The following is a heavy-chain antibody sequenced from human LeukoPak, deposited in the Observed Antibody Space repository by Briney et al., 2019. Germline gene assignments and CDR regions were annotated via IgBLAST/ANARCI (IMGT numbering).Heavy chain of an antibody. CDR3: ATKTYYDFWSGYLPDY. V-gene: IGHV4-39*01. CDR1: GGSISSSSYY. D-gene: IGHD3-3*01. Sequence: SSETLSLTCTVSGGSISSSSYYWGWIRQPPGKGLEWIGSIYYSGITYYNPSLKSRVTISVDTSKNQFSLKLSSVTAADTAVYYCATKTYYDFWSGYLPDYWGQGTLVTVSS. CDR2: IYYSGIT. J-gene: IGHJ4*02.